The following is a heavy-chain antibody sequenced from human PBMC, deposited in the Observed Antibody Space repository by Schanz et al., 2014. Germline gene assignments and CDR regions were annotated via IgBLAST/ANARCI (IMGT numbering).Heavy chain of an antibody. CDR3: ASALTTWGGMDV. J-gene: IGHJ6*02. CDR1: EYTFTRHY. V-gene: IGHV1-46*01. D-gene: IGHD4-4*01. CDR2: IHSTGGTT. Sequence: QVQWVQSGADVKKPGTAVKVSCKASEYTFTRHYMHWVRQAPGQGLEWMGIIHSTGGTTSHAQKCEGRGTMTRDASTSTAYMELSSLRSEDTAVYYCASALTTWGGMDVWGQGTAVTVSS.